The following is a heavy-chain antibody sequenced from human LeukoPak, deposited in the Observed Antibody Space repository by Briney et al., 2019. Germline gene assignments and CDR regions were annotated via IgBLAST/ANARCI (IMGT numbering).Heavy chain of an antibody. Sequence: SQTLSLTCTVSGGSISSGDYYWSWIRQPPGKGLEWIGYIYYSGSTYYNPSLKSRVTISVDTSKNQFSLKLSSVTAADTAVYYCARGDILTQYFFDYWGQGTLVTVSS. D-gene: IGHD3-9*01. J-gene: IGHJ4*02. V-gene: IGHV4-30-4*01. CDR1: GGSISSGDYY. CDR2: IYYSGST. CDR3: ARGDILTQYFFDY.